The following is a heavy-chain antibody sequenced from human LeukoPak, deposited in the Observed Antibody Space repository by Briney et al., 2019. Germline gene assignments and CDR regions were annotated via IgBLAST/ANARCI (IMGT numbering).Heavy chain of an antibody. Sequence: ASVKVSCKASGYTFTSYGISWARQAPGQGLEWMGWISAYNGNTNYAQKLQGRVTMTTDTSTSTAYMELRSLRSDDTAVYYCARVSGESDILTGYYYYGMDVWGQGTTVTVSS. CDR2: ISAYNGNT. CDR3: ARVSGESDILTGYYYYGMDV. J-gene: IGHJ6*02. V-gene: IGHV1-18*01. D-gene: IGHD3-9*01. CDR1: GYTFTSYG.